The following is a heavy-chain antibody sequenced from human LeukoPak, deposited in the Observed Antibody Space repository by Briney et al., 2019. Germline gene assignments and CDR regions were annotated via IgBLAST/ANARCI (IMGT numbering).Heavy chain of an antibody. D-gene: IGHD5-18*01. V-gene: IGHV1-18*01. CDR2: ISVYNGNT. J-gene: IGHJ4*02. CDR3: ARVSYPGGYTYAYKDY. CDR1: GYTFTSYG. Sequence: ASVKVSCKASGYTFTSYGISWVRQAPGQGLEWVGWISVYNGNTDYAQNLQGRVTMTTDTSATTAYMELRSLGSDDTAVYYCARVSYPGGYTYAYKDYWGQGTLVTVSS.